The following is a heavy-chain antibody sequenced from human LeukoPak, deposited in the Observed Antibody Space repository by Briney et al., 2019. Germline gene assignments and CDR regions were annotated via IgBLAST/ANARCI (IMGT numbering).Heavy chain of an antibody. CDR1: GDSVSSNSAA. Sequence: SQTLSLTCAISGDSVSSNSAAWSWIRQSPSRGLEWLGRTYYRSKWYNDYAVSVKSRITINPDTSKNQFSLQLNSVTPEDTAVYYCAREDFWSGYYTGIRDYYGMDVWGQGTTVTVSS. V-gene: IGHV6-1*01. J-gene: IGHJ6*02. CDR3: AREDFWSGYYTGIRDYYGMDV. D-gene: IGHD3-3*01. CDR2: TYYRSKWYN.